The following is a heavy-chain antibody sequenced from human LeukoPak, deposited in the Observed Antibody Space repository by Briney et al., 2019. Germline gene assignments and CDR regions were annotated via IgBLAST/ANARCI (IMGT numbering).Heavy chain of an antibody. J-gene: IGHJ3*02. CDR1: GYTFTSYS. CDR2: ISAYNGNT. Sequence: ASVKVFCRASGYTFTSYSISWVRRPPGQGLEWMRWISAYNGNTSYAQKPQARVTMTTDTSTSTAYMELRSLRSDDTPVYYCARVENMVRGVIITDAFDIWGQGTMVTVSS. CDR3: ARVENMVRGVIITDAFDI. V-gene: IGHV1-18*01. D-gene: IGHD3-10*01.